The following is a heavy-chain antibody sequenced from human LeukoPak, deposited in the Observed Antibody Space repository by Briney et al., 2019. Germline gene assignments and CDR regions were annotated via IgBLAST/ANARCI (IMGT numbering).Heavy chain of an antibody. Sequence: AGGSLRLSCAASGFTFSDYYMSWIRQAPGKGLEWVSYISSSSSYTNYADSVKGRFTISRDNAKNSLYLQMNSLKTEDTAVYYCTGGYSSSGDYFDYWGQGTLVTVSS. CDR2: ISSSSSYT. J-gene: IGHJ4*02. V-gene: IGHV3-11*05. CDR1: GFTFSDYY. D-gene: IGHD6-13*01. CDR3: TGGYSSSGDYFDY.